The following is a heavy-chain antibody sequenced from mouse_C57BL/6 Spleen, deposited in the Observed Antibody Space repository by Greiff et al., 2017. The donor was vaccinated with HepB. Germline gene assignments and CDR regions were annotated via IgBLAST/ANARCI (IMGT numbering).Heavy chain of an antibody. CDR3: TTDSYSNSFAY. Sequence: VQLQQSGAELVRPGASVKLSCTASGFNIKDYYMHWVKQRPEQGLEWIGRIDPEDGDTEYAPKFQGKATMTADTSSNTAYLQLSSLTSEDTAVYYCTTDSYSNSFAYWGQGTLVTVSA. V-gene: IGHV14-1*01. D-gene: IGHD2-5*01. CDR1: GFNIKDYY. J-gene: IGHJ3*01. CDR2: IDPEDGDT.